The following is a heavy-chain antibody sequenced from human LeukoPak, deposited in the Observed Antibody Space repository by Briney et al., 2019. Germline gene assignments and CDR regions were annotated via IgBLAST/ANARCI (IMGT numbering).Heavy chain of an antibody. CDR1: GYTFTSYY. D-gene: IGHD5-18*01. J-gene: IGHJ4*02. Sequence: ASVKVSCKASGYTFTSYYIHWVRQATGQGLEWMGWMNPNSGNTGYAQKFQGRVTMTRNASISTAYMELSSLRSEDTAVYYCARGRKYSYGYERTRPLDYWGQGTLVTVSS. V-gene: IGHV1-8*02. CDR2: MNPNSGNT. CDR3: ARGRKYSYGYERTRPLDY.